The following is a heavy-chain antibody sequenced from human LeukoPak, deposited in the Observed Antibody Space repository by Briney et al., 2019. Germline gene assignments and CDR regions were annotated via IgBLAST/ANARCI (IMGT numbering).Heavy chain of an antibody. V-gene: IGHV4-39*01. CDR3: ARLGFCTSTSCP. CDR2: IAYSGST. J-gene: IGHJ5*02. D-gene: IGHD2-2*01. Sequence: SETLSLTCTVSGGSVGSSTYYWGWIRQPPGKGLEWIASIAYSGSTYNPSLKSRVTISVDTSKNQFSLKLSSVTAADTAVYYCARLGFCTSTSCPWGQGTLVSVSS. CDR1: GGSVGSSTYY.